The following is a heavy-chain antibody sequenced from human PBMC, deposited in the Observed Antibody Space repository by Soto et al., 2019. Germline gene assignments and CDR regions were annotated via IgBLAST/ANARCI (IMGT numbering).Heavy chain of an antibody. Sequence: EGALRLDCASSGFTLIKLWIHWVRQAPGKGPEWVSSLNSDGSDTRYADSVKGRFTISRDNAKNTLYPQMNSLRAEDTAVYYCAGSAADVWGQGTPVTVSS. D-gene: IGHD2-15*01. CDR3: AGSAADV. J-gene: IGHJ6*02. CDR2: LNSDGSDT. V-gene: IGHV3-74*01. CDR1: GFTLIKLW.